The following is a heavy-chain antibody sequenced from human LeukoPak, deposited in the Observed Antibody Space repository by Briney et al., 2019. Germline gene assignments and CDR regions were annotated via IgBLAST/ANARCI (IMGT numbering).Heavy chain of an antibody. D-gene: IGHD1-1*01. Sequence: SETLSLTCTVSGGSISSYYWSWIRQPPGKGLEWIGYIYYSGSTNYNPSLKSRVTISVDTSKNQFSLKLSSVTAADTAVYYCARTRTGTTYDAFDIWGRGTMVTVSS. V-gene: IGHV4-59*01. CDR1: GGSISSYY. CDR2: IYYSGST. J-gene: IGHJ3*02. CDR3: ARTRTGTTYDAFDI.